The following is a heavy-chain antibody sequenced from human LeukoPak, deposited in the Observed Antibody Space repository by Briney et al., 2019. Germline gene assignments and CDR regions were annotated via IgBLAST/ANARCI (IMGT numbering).Heavy chain of an antibody. V-gene: IGHV1-2*02. CDR1: GYTFTGYY. CDR2: INPNSGGT. Sequence: ASVKVSCKASGYTFTGYYMHWVRQAPGQGLEWMGWINPNSGGTNYAQKFQGRVTMTRDTSISTAYMELSRLRSDDTAVYYCARGGSSYYYDNDAFDIWGQGTMVTVSS. CDR3: ARGGSSYYYDNDAFDI. D-gene: IGHD3-22*01. J-gene: IGHJ3*02.